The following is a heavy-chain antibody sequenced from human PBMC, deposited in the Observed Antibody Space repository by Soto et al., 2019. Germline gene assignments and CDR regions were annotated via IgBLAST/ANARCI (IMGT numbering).Heavy chain of an antibody. CDR2: INSNFGST. V-gene: IGHV1-46*01. CDR3: ARAEYCSGSTCLHGNCDY. CDR1: GYTFTTYY. J-gene: IGHJ4*02. D-gene: IGHD2-15*01. Sequence: QVQLVQSGAEVKRPGASVKVSCKASGYTFTTYYMHWVRQAPGQGLEWLGIINSNFGSTTYAQKFQGRVPMTRDPSTSTVYLELSSLRSEDTAVYYCARAEYCSGSTCLHGNCDYWGQGTLVTVSS.